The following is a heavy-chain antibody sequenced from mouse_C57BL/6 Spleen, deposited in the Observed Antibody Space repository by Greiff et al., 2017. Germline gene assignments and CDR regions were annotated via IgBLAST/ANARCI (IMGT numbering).Heavy chain of an antibody. J-gene: IGHJ4*01. CDR1: GFTFSSYG. V-gene: IGHV5-6*01. D-gene: IGHD1-1*01. CDR3: ARHGTTVVGGGYAMDY. Sequence: EVKLVESGGDLVKPGGSLKLSCAASGFTFSSYGMSWVRQTPDKRLEWVATISSGGSYTYYPDSVKGRFTISRDNAKNTLYLQMSSLKSEDTAMYYCARHGTTVVGGGYAMDYWGQGTSVTVSS. CDR2: ISSGGSYT.